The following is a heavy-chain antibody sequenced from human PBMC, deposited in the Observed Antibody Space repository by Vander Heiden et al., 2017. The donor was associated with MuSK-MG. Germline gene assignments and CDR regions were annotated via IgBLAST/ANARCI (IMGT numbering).Heavy chain of an antibody. Sequence: QVQLVESGGGVVQPGRSLRLSCAAPGSTFSSYAMHWVRQAPGKGLEWVAVISYDGSNKYYADSVKGRFTISRDNSKNTLYLQMNSLRAEDTAVYYFAREGDSSGYYPDYWGQGTLVTVSS. D-gene: IGHD3-22*01. J-gene: IGHJ4*02. CDR2: ISYDGSNK. CDR1: GSTFSSYA. V-gene: IGHV3-30-3*01. CDR3: AREGDSSGYYPDY.